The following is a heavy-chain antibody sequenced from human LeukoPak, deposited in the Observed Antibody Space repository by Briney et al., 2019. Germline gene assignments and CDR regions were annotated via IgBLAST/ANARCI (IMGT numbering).Heavy chain of an antibody. D-gene: IGHD3-3*01. Sequence: PGRSLRLSCAASGFTFDDYAMHWVRQAPGKGLEWVSGISWNSGNLGYADSVKGRFTISRDNAKNSLYLQMNSLRADDTAFYYCAKDISVGSSYQGWYFDLWGRGTLVTVSS. J-gene: IGHJ2*01. CDR2: ISWNSGNL. CDR3: AKDISVGSSYQGWYFDL. V-gene: IGHV3-9*01. CDR1: GFTFDDYA.